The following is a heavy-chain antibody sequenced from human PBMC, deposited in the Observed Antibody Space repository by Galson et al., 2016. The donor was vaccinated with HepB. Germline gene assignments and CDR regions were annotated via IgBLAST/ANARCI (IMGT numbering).Heavy chain of an antibody. CDR2: MSGSGEDT. CDR3: AKGLGFYGSGSLFDY. Sequence: SLRLSCAASGFTFAGYAMSWVRQAPGKGLEWVSAMSGSGEDTYYADPVLGRFSISRDNFRNTLYLQMNSLRAEDTAVYYCAKGLGFYGSGSLFDYWGQGTLVTVSS. D-gene: IGHD3-10*01. V-gene: IGHV3-23*01. CDR1: GFTFAGYA. J-gene: IGHJ4*02.